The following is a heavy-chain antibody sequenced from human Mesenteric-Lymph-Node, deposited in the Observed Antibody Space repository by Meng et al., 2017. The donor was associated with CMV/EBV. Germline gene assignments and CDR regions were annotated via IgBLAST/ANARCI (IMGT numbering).Heavy chain of an antibody. Sequence: GGSLRLSGPASGFTFSSYDRHGVGQATGKGLEGVSAIGTAGDTYYPGSVKGRFFLSRDNARNSVYLHVTSLTAEDTAVYYCARHIACSSSICYRGSWLDPWGQGTLVTVSS. CDR1: GFTFSSYD. CDR3: ARHIACSSSICYRGSWLDP. V-gene: IGHV3-13*01. D-gene: IGHD2-2*01. J-gene: IGHJ5*02. CDR2: IGTAGDT.